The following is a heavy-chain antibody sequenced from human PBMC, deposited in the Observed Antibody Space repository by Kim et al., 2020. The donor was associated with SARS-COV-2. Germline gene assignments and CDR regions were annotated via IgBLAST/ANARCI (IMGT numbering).Heavy chain of an antibody. CDR1: GASISSSTYY. Sequence: SETLSLTCTVSGASISSSTYYRGWIRQPPGKGLEWIGTIYFSGTTYYNTSLKSRVTISVDMSKNQFSLKLSSVTAADTAVYFCARSLTMINKYYFDYWGQGALVTVSS. J-gene: IGHJ4*02. D-gene: IGHD3-22*01. CDR2: IYFSGTT. V-gene: IGHV4-39*01. CDR3: ARSLTMINKYYFDY.